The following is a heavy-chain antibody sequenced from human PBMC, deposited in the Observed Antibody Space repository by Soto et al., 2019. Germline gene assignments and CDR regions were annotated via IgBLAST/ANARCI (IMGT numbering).Heavy chain of an antibody. V-gene: IGHV5-51*01. D-gene: IGHD1-26*01. J-gene: IGHJ4*02. Sequence: HGESLKISCKGSGYSFSDHWIGWVRQMPGKGLEWMGIIYPGDSDTRYSPSFQGQVTISADKSISTASLQWSSLKASDTAMYYCARGAIVGSTKNYFDYWGQGTLVTVSS. CDR3: ARGAIVGSTKNYFDY. CDR2: IYPGDSDT. CDR1: GYSFSDHW.